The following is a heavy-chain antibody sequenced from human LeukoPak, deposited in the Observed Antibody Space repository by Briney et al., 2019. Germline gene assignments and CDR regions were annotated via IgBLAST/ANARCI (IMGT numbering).Heavy chain of an antibody. CDR1: GFTFSSYG. V-gene: IGHV3-30*18. D-gene: IGHD4-17*01. CDR3: AKGEDYGDYVGSLVDY. J-gene: IGHJ4*02. CDR2: ISYDGSNK. Sequence: GRSLKLSCAASGFTFSSYGMHWVRQAPGKGLEWVAVISYDGSNKYYADSVKGRFTISRDNSKNTLYLQMNSLRAEDTAVCYCAKGEDYGDYVGSLVDYWGQGTLVTVSS.